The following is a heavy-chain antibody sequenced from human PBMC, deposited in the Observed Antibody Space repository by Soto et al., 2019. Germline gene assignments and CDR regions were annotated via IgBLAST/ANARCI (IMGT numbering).Heavy chain of an antibody. CDR1: GFTFSSYA. J-gene: IGHJ6*02. D-gene: IGHD2-21*01. CDR3: ARRIPFGYGMDV. CDR2: ITSNGGHT. Sequence: EVQLVESGGGLVQPGGSLRLSCAASGFTFSSYAMHWVRQAPGKGLEYVSAITSNGGHTDYASSVKGRFTISRDNSKNTLYLQMGSLRVEDMAVYYCARRIPFGYGMDVWGQGTTVTVSS. V-gene: IGHV3-64*01.